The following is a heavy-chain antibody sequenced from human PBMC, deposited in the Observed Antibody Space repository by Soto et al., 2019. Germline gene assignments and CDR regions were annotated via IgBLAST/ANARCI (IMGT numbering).Heavy chain of an antibody. V-gene: IGHV3-48*02. CDR2: ITGGSDTI. J-gene: IGHJ4*02. D-gene: IGHD7-27*01. CDR1: GYTFSSYS. Sequence: EVQLVEAGGGLVQPGGSLRLSCAASGYTFSSYSMNWVRQAPGKGLEWVSYITGGSDTIHYADSVKGRFTISRDNAKNSLYLQMNSLRDEDTAVYFCARDNVWASDYWGQGTLVTVSS. CDR3: ARDNVWASDY.